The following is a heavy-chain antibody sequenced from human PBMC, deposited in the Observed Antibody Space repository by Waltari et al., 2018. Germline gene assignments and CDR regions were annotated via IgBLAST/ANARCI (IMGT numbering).Heavy chain of an antibody. Sequence: QVQLQESGPGLVKPSETLSLICAVSGYSISSGSYWGWIRQPPGKGLEWIGSIYHSGSTYYNPSLKSRVTRSVDTSKNQFSLKLSSVTATDTAVYYWARYQISSSWYGGYYFDYWGQGIPVTVSS. J-gene: IGHJ4*02. D-gene: IGHD6-13*01. CDR3: ARYQISSSWYGGYYFDY. V-gene: IGHV4-38-2*01. CDR1: GYSISSGSY. CDR2: IYHSGST.